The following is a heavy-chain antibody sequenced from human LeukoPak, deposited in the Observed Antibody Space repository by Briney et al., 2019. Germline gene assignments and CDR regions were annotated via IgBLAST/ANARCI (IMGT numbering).Heavy chain of an antibody. J-gene: IGHJ4*02. CDR1: GFTFTTYW. CDR3: ARVGHCSGGSCYGFDY. CDR2: IKQDGTEK. V-gene: IGHV3-7*05. Sequence: GGSLRLSCAASGFTFTTYWMSWVRQAPGKGLEWVANIKQDGTEKYYVDSVKGRFTISRDNAKNSLYLQMNSLRAEDTAVYYCARVGHCSGGSCYGFDYWGQGTLVTVSS. D-gene: IGHD2-15*01.